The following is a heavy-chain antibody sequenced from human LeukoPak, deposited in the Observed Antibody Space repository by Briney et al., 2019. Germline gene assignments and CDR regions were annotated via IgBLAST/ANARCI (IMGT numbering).Heavy chain of an antibody. Sequence: PGGTLRLSCAASGFTFSSYGMSWVRQAPGKGLEWVSAISGSGGSTYYADSVKGRFTISRDNSKNTLYLQVNSLRAEDTAVYYCAKSNGYGLIDIWGQGTVVTVSS. CDR2: ISGSGGST. J-gene: IGHJ3*02. V-gene: IGHV3-23*01. D-gene: IGHD3-10*01. CDR3: AKSNGYGLIDI. CDR1: GFTFSSYG.